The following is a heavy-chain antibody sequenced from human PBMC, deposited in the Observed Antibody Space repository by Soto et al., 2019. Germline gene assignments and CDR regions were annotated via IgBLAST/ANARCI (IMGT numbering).Heavy chain of an antibody. Sequence: SETLSLTCTVSRGSISSDDYFWSWIRQPPGKGLEWIGYIYYSGSTYYNPSLKSRVTISIDTSKNQFSLKLTSVTAADTAVYYCARVGGCSGGSCALNWFDPWGQGTLVTVSS. CDR1: RGSISSDDYF. CDR3: ARVGGCSGGSCALNWFDP. CDR2: IYYSGST. V-gene: IGHV4-30-4*01. J-gene: IGHJ5*02. D-gene: IGHD2-15*01.